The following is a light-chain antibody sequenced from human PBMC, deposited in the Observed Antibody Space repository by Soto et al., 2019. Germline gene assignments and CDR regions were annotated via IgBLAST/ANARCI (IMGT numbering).Light chain of an antibody. J-gene: IGKJ1*01. CDR1: QSVSSY. V-gene: IGKV3-11*01. CDR3: QQRSNWPRT. CDR2: DAS. Sequence: EIVLTQSPATLSLSPGERATLSCRASQSVSSYLAWYQQKPGQAPRLLIYDASNRATGIPARFSGSGSGTDFTLPISSLEPEDFAVYYCQQRSNWPRTFGQGTKVEIQ.